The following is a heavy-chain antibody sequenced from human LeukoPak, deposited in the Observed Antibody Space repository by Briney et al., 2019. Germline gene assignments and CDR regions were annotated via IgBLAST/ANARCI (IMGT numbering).Heavy chain of an antibody. Sequence: PSETLSLTCTVSGDSIRTSKFYWGWIRQPPGKGLEWIGYIYYSGSTNYNPSLKSRVTISVDTSKNQFSLKLSSVTAADTAVYYCARKSYDFWSGQYGWFDPWGQGTLVTVSS. J-gene: IGHJ5*02. V-gene: IGHV4-61*05. D-gene: IGHD3-3*01. CDR3: ARKSYDFWSGQYGWFDP. CDR2: IYYSGST. CDR1: GDSIRTSKFY.